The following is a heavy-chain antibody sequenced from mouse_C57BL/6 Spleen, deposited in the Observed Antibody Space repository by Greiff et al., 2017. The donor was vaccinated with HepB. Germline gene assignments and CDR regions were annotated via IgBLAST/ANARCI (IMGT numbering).Heavy chain of an antibody. V-gene: IGHV2-2*01. CDR2: IWSGGST. D-gene: IGHD1-1*01. CDR3: ARKKGGSSCGYFDV. CDR1: GFSLTSYG. Sequence: QVQLKQSGPGLVQPSQSLSITCTASGFSLTSYGVHWVRQSPGKGLEWLGVIWSGGSTDYNAAFITRLSISKDYSKTQLFFKMNSLHADETAIYYWARKKGGSSCGYFDVWGTGTTVTVSS. J-gene: IGHJ1*03.